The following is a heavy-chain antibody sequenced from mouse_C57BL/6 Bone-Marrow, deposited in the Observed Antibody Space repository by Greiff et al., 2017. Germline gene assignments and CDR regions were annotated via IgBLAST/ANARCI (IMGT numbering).Heavy chain of an antibody. CDR2: ISSGGSYT. CDR3: ARHGFYVGNFDY. J-gene: IGHJ2*01. D-gene: IGHD2-3*01. CDR1: GFTFSSYG. V-gene: IGHV5-6*01. Sequence: EVKLQESGGDLVKPGGSLKLSCAASGFTFSSYGMSWVRQTPDKRLEWVATISSGGSYTYYPDSVKGRFTISRDNAKNTLYLQLSSLKSEYTAMYYCARHGFYVGNFDYWGQGTTLTVSS.